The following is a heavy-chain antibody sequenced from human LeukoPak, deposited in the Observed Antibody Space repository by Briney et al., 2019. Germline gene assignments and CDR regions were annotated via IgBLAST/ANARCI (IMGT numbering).Heavy chain of an antibody. D-gene: IGHD3-22*01. CDR3: ARGSPYYYDSSGYFEPNNWFGP. CDR1: GFTVSSNY. J-gene: IGHJ5*02. V-gene: IGHV3-66*02. CDR2: IYSGGST. Sequence: GGSLRLSCAASGFTVSSNYMSWVRQAPGKGLEWVSVIYSGGSTYYADSVKGRFTISRDNSKNTLYLQMNSLRAEDTAVYYCARGSPYYYDSSGYFEPNNWFGPWGQGTLVTVSS.